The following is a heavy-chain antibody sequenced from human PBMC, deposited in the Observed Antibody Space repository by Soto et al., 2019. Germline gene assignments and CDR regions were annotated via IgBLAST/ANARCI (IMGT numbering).Heavy chain of an antibody. CDR1: GGTFSSYA. V-gene: IGHV1-69*06. D-gene: IGHD1-7*01. Sequence: GASVKVSCKASGGTFSSYAISWVRQAPGQGLEWMGGIIPIFGTANYAQKFQGRVTITADKSTSTAYMELSSLRSEDTAVYYCGRGEVDRYNWNYGIDYWGQGTLVTVSS. J-gene: IGHJ4*02. CDR3: GRGEVDRYNWNYGIDY. CDR2: IIPIFGTA.